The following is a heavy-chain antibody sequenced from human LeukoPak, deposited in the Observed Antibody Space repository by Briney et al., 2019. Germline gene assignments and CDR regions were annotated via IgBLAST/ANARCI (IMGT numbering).Heavy chain of an antibody. CDR3: AKDRDYYGSGSY. D-gene: IGHD3-10*01. CDR2: ISGSGGST. J-gene: IGHJ4*02. CDR1: GFTFSSYA. V-gene: IGHV3-23*01. Sequence: GGSLRLSCAASGFTFSSYAMSWVRQAPGKGLEWVSAISGSGGSTYYADSVKGRFTISRDSSKNTLYLQMNSLRAEDTAVYYCAKDRDYYGSGSYWGQGTLVTVSS.